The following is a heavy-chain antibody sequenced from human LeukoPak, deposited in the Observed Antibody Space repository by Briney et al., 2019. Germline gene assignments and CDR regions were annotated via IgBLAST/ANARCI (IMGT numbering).Heavy chain of an antibody. Sequence: GGSLRLSCAASGFTFSSYAMSWVRQAPGKGLEWVSPISGSGGSTYYADSVKSRFTISRDNTKNTPYLQMSSLRAEDTAVYYGAKDGDGYNSHFDYWGQGTLVTVSS. J-gene: IGHJ4*02. CDR1: GFTFSSYA. D-gene: IGHD5-24*01. CDR2: ISGSGGST. V-gene: IGHV3-23*01. CDR3: AKDGDGYNSHFDY.